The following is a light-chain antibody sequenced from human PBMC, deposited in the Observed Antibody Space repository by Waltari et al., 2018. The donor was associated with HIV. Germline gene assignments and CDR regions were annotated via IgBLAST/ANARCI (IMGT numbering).Light chain of an antibody. Sequence: SYVLTQSPSVSVAPGQTARITCGGNNIGTKSVHWFQQKAGQAPVLVVHDDSDRPSGIPERFSGSNSGNTATLTISRVEGGDEADYYCQVWDSNGDQYVFGTGTKVTVL. CDR2: DDS. CDR1: NIGTKS. CDR3: QVWDSNGDQYV. V-gene: IGLV3-21*02. J-gene: IGLJ1*01.